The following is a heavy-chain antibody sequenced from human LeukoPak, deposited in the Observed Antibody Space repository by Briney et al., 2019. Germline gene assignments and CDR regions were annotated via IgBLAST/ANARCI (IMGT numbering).Heavy chain of an antibody. V-gene: IGHV4-31*03. Sequence: SETLSLTCTVSGGSISSGGYYWSWIRQHPGKGLEWIGYIYYSGSTYYNPSLKSRVTISVDTSKNQFSLKLSSVTAADTAVYYCARDQVATRRYFDLWGRGTLVTVSS. J-gene: IGHJ2*01. CDR3: ARDQVATRRYFDL. CDR1: GGSISSGGYY. D-gene: IGHD5-12*01. CDR2: IYYSGST.